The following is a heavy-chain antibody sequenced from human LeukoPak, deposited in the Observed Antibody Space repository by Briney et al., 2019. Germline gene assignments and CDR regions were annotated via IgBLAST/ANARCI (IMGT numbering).Heavy chain of an antibody. CDR3: AREITYAVPNWFDP. CDR2: IYTSGST. V-gene: IGHV4-4*07. Sequence: PSETLSLTCTVSGGSISSYYWSWIRQPAGKGLEWIGRIYTSGSTNYNPSLKSRVTMSVDTSKNQFSLKLSSVTAADTAVYYCAREITYAVPNWFDPWGQGTLVTVSS. CDR1: GGSISSYY. J-gene: IGHJ5*02. D-gene: IGHD2-2*01.